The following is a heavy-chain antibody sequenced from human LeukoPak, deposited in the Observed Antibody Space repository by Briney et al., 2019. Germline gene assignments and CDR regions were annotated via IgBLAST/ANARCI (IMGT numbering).Heavy chain of an antibody. Sequence: ASVKVSCKASGYTFTSYDINWVRQATGQGLEWMGWMNPNSGNTGYAQKLQGRVTMTTDTSTSTAYMELRSLRSDDTAVYYCARADLIVANFDYWGQGTLVTVSS. CDR1: GYTFTSYD. V-gene: IGHV1-8*01. D-gene: IGHD5-12*01. J-gene: IGHJ4*02. CDR3: ARADLIVANFDY. CDR2: MNPNSGNT.